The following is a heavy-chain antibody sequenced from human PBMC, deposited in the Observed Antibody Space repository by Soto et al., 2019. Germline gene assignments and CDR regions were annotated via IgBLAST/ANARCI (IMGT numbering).Heavy chain of an antibody. V-gene: IGHV3-30-3*01. CDR1: GFTFSSYA. CDR2: ISYDGSNK. Sequence: QVQLVESGGGVVQPGRSLRLSCAASGFTFSSYAMHWVRQAPGKGLEWVAVISYDGSNKYYADSVKGRFTISRDNSKNTLYLQMNSLRADHTAVYYCASTLDVWGQGTTVTVSS. J-gene: IGHJ6*02. CDR3: ASTLDV.